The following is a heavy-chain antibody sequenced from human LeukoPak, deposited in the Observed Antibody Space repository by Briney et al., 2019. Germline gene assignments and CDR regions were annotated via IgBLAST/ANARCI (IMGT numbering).Heavy chain of an antibody. V-gene: IGHV3-23*01. Sequence: PGGSLRLSCAASGFTFSSYSMNWVRQAPGKGLEWVSATGASGGSTYYADSVKGRFAISRDNSRDALYLQMNSLRAEDTAVYYCAKWSPTHYSDSRGPPGDYWGQGTLVTVSS. J-gene: IGHJ4*02. CDR2: TGASGGST. D-gene: IGHD3-22*01. CDR3: AKWSPTHYSDSRGPPGDY. CDR1: GFTFSSYS.